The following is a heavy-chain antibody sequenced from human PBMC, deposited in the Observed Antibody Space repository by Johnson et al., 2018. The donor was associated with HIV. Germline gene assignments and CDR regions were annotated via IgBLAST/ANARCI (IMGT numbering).Heavy chain of an antibody. D-gene: IGHD1-14*01. J-gene: IGHJ3*02. CDR1: GFTFSSYA. V-gene: IGHV3-30*14. CDR2: IYSGGST. CDR3: ARASAVFDAFDI. Sequence: QVQLVESGGGVVQPGRSLRLSCAASGFTFSSYAMHWVRQAPGKGLEWVAVIYSGGSTYYADSVKGRFTIPRDNSKNTLYLQMNSRGAEDTAVYYCARASAVFDAFDIWGQGTMVTVSS.